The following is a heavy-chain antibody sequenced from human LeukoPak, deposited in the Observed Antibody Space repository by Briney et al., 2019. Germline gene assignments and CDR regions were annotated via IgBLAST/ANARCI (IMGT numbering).Heavy chain of an antibody. CDR1: GGSISSYY. D-gene: IGHD3-10*01. CDR3: ARDIRGVIVY. Sequence: PSETLSLTCTVSGGSISSYYWSWIRQPPGKGLEWIGYIYYSGSTNYNPSLKSRVTISVDTSKNQFSLKLSSVTAADTAVYYCARDIRGVIVYWGQGTLVTVSS. V-gene: IGHV4-59*08. CDR2: IYYSGST. J-gene: IGHJ4*02.